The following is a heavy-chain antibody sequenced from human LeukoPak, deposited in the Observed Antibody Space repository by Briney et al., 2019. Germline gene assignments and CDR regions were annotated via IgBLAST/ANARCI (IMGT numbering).Heavy chain of an antibody. CDR1: GGSISSYY. V-gene: IGHV4-4*07. D-gene: IGHD2-2*02. CDR2: IYTSGST. Sequence: SETLSLTCTVSGGSISSYYWSWIRQPAGKGLEWIGRIYTSGSTNYNPSLKSRVTMSVDTSKNQFSLKLSSVTAADTAVYYCARGGYCSSTSCYKGGWFDPWGQGTLVTVSS. J-gene: IGHJ5*02. CDR3: ARGGYCSSTSCYKGGWFDP.